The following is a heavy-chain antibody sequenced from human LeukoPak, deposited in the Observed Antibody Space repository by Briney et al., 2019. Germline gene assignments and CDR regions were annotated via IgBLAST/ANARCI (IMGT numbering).Heavy chain of an antibody. V-gene: IGHV3-48*02. D-gene: IGHD5-12*01. J-gene: IGHJ4*02. CDR2: ISSDSSTT. CDR3: ARVATIFDC. Sequence: GGSLRLSCAASGSTFSSYSMNWVRQAPGKALEWISYISSDSSTTYYADSVKGRFTISRDNAKNSLYLQMTSLRDEDTAVYYCARVATIFDCWGQGTLVTVSS. CDR1: GSTFSSYS.